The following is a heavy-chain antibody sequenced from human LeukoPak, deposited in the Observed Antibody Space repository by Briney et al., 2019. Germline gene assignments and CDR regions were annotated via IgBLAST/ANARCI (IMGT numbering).Heavy chain of an antibody. J-gene: IGHJ4*02. V-gene: IGHV3-30*02. D-gene: IGHD2-15*01. CDR3: ARVGYCSGGSCHGHFDY. CDR1: GFTFSSYG. CDR2: IRYDGSNK. Sequence: GGSLRLSCAASGFTFSSYGMHWVRQAPGKGLEWVAFIRYDGSNKYYADSVKGRFTISRDNAKNSLYLQMNSLRAEDTAVYYCARVGYCSGGSCHGHFDYWGQGTLVTVSS.